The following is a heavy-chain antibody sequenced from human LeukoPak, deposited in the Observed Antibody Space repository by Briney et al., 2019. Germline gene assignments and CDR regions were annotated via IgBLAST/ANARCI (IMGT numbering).Heavy chain of an antibody. CDR1: GGSLTGTY. CDR2: INHSGST. V-gene: IGHV4-34*01. D-gene: IGHD3-22*01. CDR3: ARGPPYYYDSSGYSGYNY. J-gene: IGHJ4*02. Sequence: SETLSLTCSVSGGSLTGTYRSWIRQAPGKGLEWIGEINHSGSTNYNPSLKSRVTISVDTSKNQFSLKLSSVTAADTAVYYCARGPPYYYDSSGYSGYNYWGQGTLVTVSS.